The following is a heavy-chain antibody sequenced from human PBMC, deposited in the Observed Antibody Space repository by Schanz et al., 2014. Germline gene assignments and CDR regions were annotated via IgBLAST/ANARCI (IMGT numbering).Heavy chain of an antibody. Sequence: QVQLQESGPGLVKPSQTLSLTCAVSGGSISSGGYTWSWIRQPPGKGLEWIGYIYYSGSTYYNPSLKSRVPISVDTSKNQSSRMLGSVTAADTAVYYCARAAGPVDYWGQGTLVTVSS. CDR2: IYYSGST. V-gene: IGHV4-30-4*07. J-gene: IGHJ4*02. D-gene: IGHD6-13*01. CDR1: GGSISSGGYT. CDR3: ARAAGPVDY.